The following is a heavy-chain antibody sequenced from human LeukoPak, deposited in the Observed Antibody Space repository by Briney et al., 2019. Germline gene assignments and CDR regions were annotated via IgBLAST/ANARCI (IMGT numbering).Heavy chain of an antibody. Sequence: SETLSLTCTVSGSSISNTNYYWGWIRQPPGKGLEWIGTIYYSGTTYSNPSLKSRVTISVDTSTNQFSLKVRSVTAADTAVYYCARRLHFYALFDYWGQGTLVTVSS. CDR3: ARRLHFYALFDY. D-gene: IGHD2/OR15-2a*01. V-gene: IGHV4-39*01. CDR2: IYYSGTT. J-gene: IGHJ4*02. CDR1: GSSISNTNYY.